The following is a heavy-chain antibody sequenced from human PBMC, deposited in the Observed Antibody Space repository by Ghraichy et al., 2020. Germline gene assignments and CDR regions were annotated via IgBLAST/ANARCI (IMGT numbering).Heavy chain of an antibody. D-gene: IGHD4-17*01. Sequence: GESLRLSCAASGFTFSSYGMHWVRRAPGKGLEWVAVISYDGSNKYYADSVKGRFTISRDNSKNTLYLQMNSLRAEDTAVYYCAKSGDYDFDYWGQGTLVTVSS. J-gene: IGHJ4*02. CDR1: GFTFSSYG. V-gene: IGHV3-30*18. CDR3: AKSGDYDFDY. CDR2: ISYDGSNK.